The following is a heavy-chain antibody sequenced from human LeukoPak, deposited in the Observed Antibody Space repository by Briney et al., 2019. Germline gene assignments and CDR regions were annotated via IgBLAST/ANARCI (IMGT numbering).Heavy chain of an antibody. CDR2: IRYDGSNK. CDR1: GFTFSSYG. V-gene: IGHV3-30*02. CDR3: AKSGEGGRDYYDSSGYYYVPYFDY. J-gene: IGHJ4*02. D-gene: IGHD3-22*01. Sequence: GGSLRLSCAASGFTFSSYGMHWVPQAPGKGLEWVAFIRYDGSNKYYADSVKGRFTISRDSSKNTLYLQMNSLRDEETAVYYCAKSGEGGRDYYDSSGYYYVPYFDYWGQGTLVTVSS.